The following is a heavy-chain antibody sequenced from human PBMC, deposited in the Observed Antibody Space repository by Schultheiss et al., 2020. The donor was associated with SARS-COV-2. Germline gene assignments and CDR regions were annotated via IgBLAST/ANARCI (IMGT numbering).Heavy chain of an antibody. CDR3: VRGEVGPRLAH. CDR2: INHSGST. V-gene: IGHV4-34*01. CDR1: GGSISSYY. D-gene: IGHD1-26*01. J-gene: IGHJ5*02. Sequence: SETLSLTCTVSGGSISSYYWSWIRQPPGKGLEWIGEINHSGSTNYNPSLKSRVTISVDTSKNQFSLKLSSVTAADTAVYYCVRGEVGPRLAHWGQGGLVTVST.